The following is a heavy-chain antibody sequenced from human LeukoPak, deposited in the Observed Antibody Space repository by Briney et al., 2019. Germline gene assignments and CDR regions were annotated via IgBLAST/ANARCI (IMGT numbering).Heavy chain of an antibody. CDR2: INPNGGT. J-gene: IGHJ4*02. D-gene: IGHD2-2*01. Sequence: ASVKVSCKASGYTFTGYYMNWVRQAPGQGLEWMGWINPNGGTNYAQKFQGRVTMTRDTSISTAYMDLSTLTSDDTAVYYCARADVVVPVAPHFHYWGQGTLVTVSS. CDR1: GYTFTGYY. V-gene: IGHV1-2*02. CDR3: ARADVVVPVAPHFHY.